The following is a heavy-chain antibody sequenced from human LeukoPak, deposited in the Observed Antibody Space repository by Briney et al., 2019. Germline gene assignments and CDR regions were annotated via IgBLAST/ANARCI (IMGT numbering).Heavy chain of an antibody. J-gene: IGHJ4*02. CDR3: AKVTYGSGTYGAFDS. CDR2: ISGSGDYT. D-gene: IGHD3-10*01. CDR1: GFTFSSHG. V-gene: IGHV3-23*01. Sequence: GGSLRLSCAASGFTFSSHGMSWVRQAPGKGLEWVSTISGSGDYTYYADSVKGRFTISRDNSKNTLYLQMNSLRAEDTAVYYCAKVTYGSGTYGAFDSWGQGTLVTVSS.